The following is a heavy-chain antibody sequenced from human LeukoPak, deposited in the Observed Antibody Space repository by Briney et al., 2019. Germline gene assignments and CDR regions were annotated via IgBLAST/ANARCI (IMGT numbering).Heavy chain of an antibody. D-gene: IGHD4-23*01. CDR3: ARVGDDYGGNPDY. CDR1: GGSISSGGYS. J-gene: IGHJ4*02. V-gene: IGHV4-30-2*01. CDR2: IYHSGST. Sequence: SETLSLTCAVSGGSISSGGYSWSWIRQPPGKGLEWIGYIYHSGSTYYNPSLKSRVTISVDRSKNQFSLKLSSVTAADTAVYYCARVGDDYGGNPDYWGQGTLVTVSS.